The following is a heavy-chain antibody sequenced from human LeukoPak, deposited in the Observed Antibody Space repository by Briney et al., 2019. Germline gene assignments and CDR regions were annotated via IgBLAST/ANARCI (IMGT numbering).Heavy chain of an antibody. D-gene: IGHD2-21*01. CDR2: INPNSGGT. J-gene: IGHJ5*02. CDR1: GYSFTDYY. Sequence: ASVKVSCKTSGYSFTDYYMHWVRQAPGQGLEWMGWINPNSGGTSSAQKFQGRATMTGDTSITTVYMEVRWLTSDDTAVYYCARADRLHGGPYLIGPWGQGTLVTVSS. CDR3: ARADRLHGGPYLIGP. V-gene: IGHV1-2*02.